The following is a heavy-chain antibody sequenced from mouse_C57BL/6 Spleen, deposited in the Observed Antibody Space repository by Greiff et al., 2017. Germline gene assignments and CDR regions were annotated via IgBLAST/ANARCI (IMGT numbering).Heavy chain of an antibody. CDR1: GYAFSSYW. J-gene: IGHJ4*01. CDR3: ARPITTILAHYYAMDY. CDR2: IYPGDGDT. D-gene: IGHD1-1*01. V-gene: IGHV1-80*01. Sequence: VKVVESGAELVKPGASVKISCKASGYAFSSYWMNWVKQRPGKGLEWIGQIYPGDGDTNYNGKFKGKATLTADKASSTAYMQLSSLTSEDSAVYFCARPITTILAHYYAMDYWGQGTSVTVSS.